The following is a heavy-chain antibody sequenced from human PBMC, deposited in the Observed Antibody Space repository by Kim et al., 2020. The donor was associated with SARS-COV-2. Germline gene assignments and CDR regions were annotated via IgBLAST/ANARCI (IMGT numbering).Heavy chain of an antibody. Sequence: GGSLRLSCVTSGFTFSLYSLCWVRQAPGKGLEWVGYSPEGIDGPEYADSVRGRFIISRDNSKSTVFLQMNSLTAEDTATYFCARGGGGDHGYWGQGTLVSVSS. J-gene: IGHJ4*02. D-gene: IGHD2-21*02. V-gene: IGHV3-23*01. CDR3: ARGGGGDHGY. CDR2: SPEGIDGP. CDR1: GFTFSLYS.